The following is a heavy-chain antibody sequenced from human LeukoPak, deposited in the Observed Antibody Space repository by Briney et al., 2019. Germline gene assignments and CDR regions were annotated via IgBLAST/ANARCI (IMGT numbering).Heavy chain of an antibody. V-gene: IGHV1-2*02. CDR2: INPNSGGT. J-gene: IGHJ5*02. CDR3: ARDAVYSSGSNWFDP. CDR1: GYTFTRYY. D-gene: IGHD6-19*01. Sequence: ASVTVSCKPSGYTFTRYYMHWVRQAPGQGLEWMGWINPNSGGTNYAQKFQGRVTMTRDTSISTAYMELSRLRSDDTAVYYCARDAVYSSGSNWFDPWGQGTLVTVSS.